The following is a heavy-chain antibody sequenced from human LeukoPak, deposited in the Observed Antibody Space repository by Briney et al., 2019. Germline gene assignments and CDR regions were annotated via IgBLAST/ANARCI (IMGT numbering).Heavy chain of an antibody. J-gene: IGHJ3*02. Sequence: ASVKVPCKVSGYTFTDYYMHWVQQAPGKGLEWMGLVDPEDGETIYAEKFQGRVTITADTSTDTAYMELSSLRSEDTAVYYCATGRSGSGSYYNGHDAFDIWGQGTMVTVSS. CDR3: ATGRSGSGSYYNGHDAFDI. V-gene: IGHV1-69-2*01. D-gene: IGHD3-10*01. CDR1: GYTFTDYY. CDR2: VDPEDGET.